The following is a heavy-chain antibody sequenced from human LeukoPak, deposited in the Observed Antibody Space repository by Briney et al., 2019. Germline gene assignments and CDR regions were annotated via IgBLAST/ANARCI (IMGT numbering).Heavy chain of an antibody. CDR2: IYYSGST. CDR3: ARDQGGGY. CDR1: GGSISSSSYY. Sequence: SETLSLTCTVSGGSISSSSYYWGWIRQPPGKGLEWIGSIYYSGSTYYNPSLKSRVTISVDTSKNQFSLKLSSVTAADTAVYYCARDQGGGYWGQGTLVTVSS. J-gene: IGHJ4*02. V-gene: IGHV4-39*07. D-gene: IGHD6-25*01.